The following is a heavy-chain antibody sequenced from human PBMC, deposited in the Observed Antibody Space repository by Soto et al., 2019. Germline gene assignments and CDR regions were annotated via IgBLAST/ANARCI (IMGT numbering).Heavy chain of an antibody. D-gene: IGHD3-10*01. Sequence: QVQLQESGPGLVKPSGTLSLTCAVSGGSISSSNWWSWVRQPPGKGLEWIGEIYHSGSTNYNPSLKSRVTISVDKSKNQFSRKLSSVTAADTAVYYCARDHTDKTGSGSVNWFDPWGQGTLVTVSS. CDR2: IYHSGST. V-gene: IGHV4-4*02. J-gene: IGHJ5*02. CDR3: ARDHTDKTGSGSVNWFDP. CDR1: GGSISSSNW.